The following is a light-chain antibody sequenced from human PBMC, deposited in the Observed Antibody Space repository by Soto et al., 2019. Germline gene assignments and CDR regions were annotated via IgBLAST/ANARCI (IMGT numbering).Light chain of an antibody. CDR2: NSD. V-gene: IGLV1-44*01. CDR1: SSNIGSNT. Sequence: QSVLTQPPSASGTPGQRVTTSCSGSSSNIGSNTVAWFQQLPGTAPKLLIYNSDQRPSGVPDRFSGSKSGTSASLAISGLQSEGEADYYCAAWDDILSGYVFGTGTKLTVL. J-gene: IGLJ1*01. CDR3: AAWDDILSGYV.